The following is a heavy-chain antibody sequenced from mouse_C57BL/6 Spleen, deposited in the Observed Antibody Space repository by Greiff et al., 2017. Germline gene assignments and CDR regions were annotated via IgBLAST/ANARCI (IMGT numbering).Heavy chain of an antibody. CDR3: ARGGSNFFY. V-gene: IGHV1-69*01. D-gene: IGHD2-5*01. CDR2: IDPSDSYT. J-gene: IGHJ2*01. Sequence: VQLQQSGAELVMPGASVKLSCKASGYTFTSYWMPWVKQRPGQGLEWIGEIDPSDSYTNYNQKFKGKSTLTVDKSSSTAYMQLSSLTSEDSAVYYCARGGSNFFYWGQGTTLTVSS. CDR1: GYTFTSYW.